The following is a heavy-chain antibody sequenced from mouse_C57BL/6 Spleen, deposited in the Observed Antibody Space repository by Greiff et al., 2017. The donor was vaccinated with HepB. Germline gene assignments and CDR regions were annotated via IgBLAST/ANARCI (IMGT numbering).Heavy chain of an antibody. Sequence: VQLQQPGAELVRPGSSVKLSCKASGYTFTSYWMDWVKQRPGQGLEWIGNIYPSDSETHYNQKFKDKATLTVDKSSSTAYMQLSSLTSEDSAVYYCARSDWDGAWFAYWGQGTLVTVSA. V-gene: IGHV1-61*01. CDR1: GYTFTSYW. D-gene: IGHD4-1*01. J-gene: IGHJ3*01. CDR2: IYPSDSET. CDR3: ARSDWDGAWFAY.